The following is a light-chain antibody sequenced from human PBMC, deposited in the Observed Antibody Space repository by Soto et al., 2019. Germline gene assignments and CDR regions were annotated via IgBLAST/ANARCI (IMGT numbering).Light chain of an antibody. CDR2: GAS. CDR3: QQYGSSPGT. Sequence: EIVLTQSSDTLSLSPGERATLSCRASQSVSSSYLAWYQQKPGQAPRLLIYGASSRATGIPDRFSGSGSGTDFTLTISRLEPEDFAVYYCQQYGSSPGTFGQGTKVEIK. J-gene: IGKJ1*01. V-gene: IGKV3-20*01. CDR1: QSVSSSY.